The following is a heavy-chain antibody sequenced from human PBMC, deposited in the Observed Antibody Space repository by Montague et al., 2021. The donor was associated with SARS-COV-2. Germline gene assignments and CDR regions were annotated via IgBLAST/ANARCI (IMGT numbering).Heavy chain of an antibody. CDR3: ARTPTRPLSLDS. V-gene: IGHV4-4*07. CDR1: GGSITGFS. Sequence: SETLSLTCAVSGGSITGFSWSWVRQPAGKGLEWIGRVTTSGTTNHSPSLRSRVTMSVDTSKNQSSLNLNSVTAADTAIYYCARTPTRPLSLDSWGQGTLVTVSS. CDR2: VTTSGTT. J-gene: IGHJ4*02. D-gene: IGHD6-6*01.